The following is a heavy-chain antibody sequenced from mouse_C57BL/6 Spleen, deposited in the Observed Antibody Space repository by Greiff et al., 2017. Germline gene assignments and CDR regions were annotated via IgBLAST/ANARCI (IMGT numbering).Heavy chain of an antibody. CDR2: IYPGSGST. V-gene: IGHV1-55*01. Sequence: VQLQQPGAELVKPGASVKMSCKASGYTFTSYWITWVKQRPGQGLEWIGGIYPGSGSTNYNEKFKSKATLTVDTSSSTAYMQLSSLTSEDTAVYYWARETYYEYDEGYWGQGTTLTVSS. CDR1: GYTFTSYW. CDR3: ARETYYEYDEGY. J-gene: IGHJ2*01. D-gene: IGHD2-4*01.